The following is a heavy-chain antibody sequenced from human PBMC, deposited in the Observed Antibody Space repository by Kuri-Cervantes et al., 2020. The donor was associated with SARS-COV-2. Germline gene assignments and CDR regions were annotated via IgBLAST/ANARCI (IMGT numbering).Heavy chain of an antibody. Sequence: SQTLSLTCAVPGYSLSSGYYWGWIRQPPGKGLEWIGSIYHSGSTNYNPSLKRRVTISVDSSKNQFSLKLSSVTAADTAVYYCARSASPPSSPAYYFDYWGQGTLVTVSS. CDR1: GYSLSSGYY. CDR3: ARSASPPSSPAYYFDY. V-gene: IGHV4-38-2*01. J-gene: IGHJ4*02. CDR2: IYHSGST.